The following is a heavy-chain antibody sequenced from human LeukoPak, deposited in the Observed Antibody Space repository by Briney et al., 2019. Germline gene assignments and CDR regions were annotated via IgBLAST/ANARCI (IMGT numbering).Heavy chain of an antibody. CDR2: IYHSGST. CDR3: ARDGGHIDP. Sequence: PSETLSLTCTVSGGSISSYYWSWIRQPPGKGLEWIGYIYHSGSTYYNPSLKSRDTISVDRSKNQFSLKLSSVTAADTAVYFCARDGGHIDPWGQGTLVTVSS. J-gene: IGHJ5*02. V-gene: IGHV4-59*12. CDR1: GGSISSYY. D-gene: IGHD3-16*01.